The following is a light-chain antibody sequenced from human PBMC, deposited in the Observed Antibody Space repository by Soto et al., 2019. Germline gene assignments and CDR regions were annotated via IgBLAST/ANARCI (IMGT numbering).Light chain of an antibody. CDR2: GNS. CDR3: QSYDSSLSAAV. CDR1: TSNIEAGYG. J-gene: IGLJ2*01. Sequence: SVLTQPPSVSGAPGQRVTISCTGSTSNIEAGYGVHWYQQLPGTAPKLLIYGNSNRPSGVPDRFSGSRSGTSASLAITGLQAEDEADYYCQSYDSSLSAAVFGGGTKLTVL. V-gene: IGLV1-40*01.